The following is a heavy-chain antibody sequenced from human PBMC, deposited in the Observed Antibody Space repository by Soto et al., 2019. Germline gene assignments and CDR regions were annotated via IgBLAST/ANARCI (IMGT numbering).Heavy chain of an antibody. Sequence: GGSLRLSCAASGFTFSSYAMHWVRQAPGKGLEWVSYISSSSSYTNYADSVKGRLTISRDNAKNSLYLQMNSLRAEDTAVYYCARGADYGDNTFDAFDSWGQGTMVTVSS. V-gene: IGHV3-21*05. CDR2: ISSSSSYT. J-gene: IGHJ3*02. D-gene: IGHD4-17*01. CDR3: ARGADYGDNTFDAFDS. CDR1: GFTFSSYA.